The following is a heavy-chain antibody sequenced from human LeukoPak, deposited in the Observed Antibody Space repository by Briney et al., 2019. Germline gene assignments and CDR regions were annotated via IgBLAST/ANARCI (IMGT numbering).Heavy chain of an antibody. CDR3: ARDSYGDYYYYYGMDV. CDR2: IYTSGST. V-gene: IGHV4-4*07. Sequence: SETLSLTCTVSGGSISRYYWSWIRQPAGKGLEWIGRIYTSGSTNYNPSLKSRVTMSVDTSKNQFSLKLSSVTAADTAVYYCARDSYGDYYYYYGMDVWGQGTTVTVSS. CDR1: GGSISRYY. J-gene: IGHJ6*02. D-gene: IGHD4-17*01.